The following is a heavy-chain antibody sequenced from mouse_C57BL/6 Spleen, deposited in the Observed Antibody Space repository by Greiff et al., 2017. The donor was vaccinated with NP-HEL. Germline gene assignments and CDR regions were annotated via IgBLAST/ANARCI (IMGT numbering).Heavy chain of an antibody. V-gene: IGHV14-4*01. CDR3: TTPIYYDYDGAMDY. CDR2: IDPENGDT. Sequence: EVQLQQSGAELVRPGASVKLSCTASGFNIKDDYMHWVKQRPEQGLEWIGWIDPENGDTESASKFQGKATITADTSSNTAYLQLSSLTSEDTAVYYCTTPIYYDYDGAMDYWGQGTSVTVSS. CDR1: GFNIKDDY. D-gene: IGHD2-4*01. J-gene: IGHJ4*01.